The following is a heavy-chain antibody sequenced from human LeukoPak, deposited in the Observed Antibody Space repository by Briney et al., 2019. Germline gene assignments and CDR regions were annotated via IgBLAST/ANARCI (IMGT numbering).Heavy chain of an antibody. J-gene: IGHJ4*02. Sequence: GGSLRLSCAASGFSFSNYGMTWVRQAPGKGLEWVSYIRGSGETYYTASVEGRVTISRDTSKNTLSLQMNSLRSADTAPCFCVEEKTIIEYSYGYPRAFDCAGQGTLVTVSA. CDR2: IRGSGET. CDR1: GFSFSNYG. V-gene: IGHV3-23*01. CDR3: VEEKTIIEYSYGYPRAFDC. D-gene: IGHD5-18*01.